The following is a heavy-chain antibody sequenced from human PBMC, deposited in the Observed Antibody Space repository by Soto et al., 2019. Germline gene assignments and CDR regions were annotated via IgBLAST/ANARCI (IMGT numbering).Heavy chain of an antibody. CDR3: ARTGTVGVGELSGNFDY. CDR2: MSYDGSNK. Sequence: QVQLVESGGGVVQPGRSLRLSCAASGFTLSSYAMHWVRQAPGKGLEWVAVMSYDGSNKYYADSVKGRFTISRDNSKNTLYLQMNSLRAEDTAVYYCARTGTVGVGELSGNFDYWGQGTLFTVSS. CDR1: GFTLSSYA. D-gene: IGHD3-10*01. V-gene: IGHV3-30-3*01. J-gene: IGHJ4*02.